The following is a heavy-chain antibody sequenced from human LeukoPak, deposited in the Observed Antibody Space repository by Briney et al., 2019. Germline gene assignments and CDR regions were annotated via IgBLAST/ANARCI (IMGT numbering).Heavy chain of an antibody. V-gene: IGHV1-69*04. D-gene: IGHD6-13*01. J-gene: IGHJ4*02. CDR1: GYTFTSYD. Sequence: GASVKVSCKASGYTFTSYDINWVRQAPGQGLEWMGRIIPILGIANYAQKFQGRVTITADKSTSTAYMELSSLRSEDTAVYYCARTEIAAAGTDYWGQGTLVTVSS. CDR2: IIPILGIA. CDR3: ARTEIAAAGTDY.